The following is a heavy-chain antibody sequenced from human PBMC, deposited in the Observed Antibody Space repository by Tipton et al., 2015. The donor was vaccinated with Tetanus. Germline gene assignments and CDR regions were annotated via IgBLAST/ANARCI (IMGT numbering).Heavy chain of an antibody. CDR2: TYYRSKWNN. D-gene: IGHD3-10*01. CDR3: TRDPQLSQGC. J-gene: IGHJ4*02. CDR1: GDSVSSNSAA. Sequence: GLVKPSQTLSLTCAISGDSVSSNSAAWNWIRQSPSRGLEWLGRTYYRSKWNNNYAVSVKSRITIKPDTSKNQFSLQLNSVTPEDTAGYYCTRDPQLSQGCGGQGTLVTVSS. V-gene: IGHV6-1*01.